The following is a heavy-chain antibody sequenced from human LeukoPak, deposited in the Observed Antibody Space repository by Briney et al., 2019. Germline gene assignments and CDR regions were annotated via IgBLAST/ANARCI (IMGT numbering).Heavy chain of an antibody. D-gene: IGHD5-18*01. J-gene: IGHJ4*02. CDR2: ISSSSSYI. CDR1: GFTFSSYS. V-gene: IGHV3-21*01. CDR3: ARGRYTAMVDY. Sequence: GGSLRLSCAASGFTFSSYSMNWVRQAPGKGLEWVSCISSSSSYIYYANSVKGRFTISRDNAKNSLYLQMNSLRAEDTAVYYCARGRYTAMVDYWGQGTLVTVSS.